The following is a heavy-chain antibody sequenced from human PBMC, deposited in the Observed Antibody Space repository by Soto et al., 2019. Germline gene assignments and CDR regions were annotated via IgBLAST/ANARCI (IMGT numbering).Heavy chain of an antibody. CDR1: GFTFSSYG. D-gene: IGHD4-17*01. J-gene: IGHJ3*02. CDR2: IWYDGSNK. CDR3: ASWDLTTVTTYDAFDI. Sequence: QVQLVESGGGVVQPGRSLRLSCAASGFTFSSYGMHWVRQAPGKGLEWVAVIWYDGSNKYYADSVKGRFTISRDNSKNTLYLQMNSLRAEDTAVYYCASWDLTTVTTYDAFDIWGQGTMVTVSS. V-gene: IGHV3-33*01.